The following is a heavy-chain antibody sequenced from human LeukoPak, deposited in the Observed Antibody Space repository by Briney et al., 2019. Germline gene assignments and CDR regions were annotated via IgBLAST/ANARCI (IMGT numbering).Heavy chain of an antibody. D-gene: IGHD1-26*01. Sequence: GASVKVSCKASGYTFTGYYMHWVRQAPGQGLEWMGWINPNSGDTNYAQNFQGRVTLTRDPSISTGYMHLSRLRSDDTAVYYCVLGASNRFDPWGQGTLVTVSS. CDR3: VLGASNRFDP. V-gene: IGHV1-2*02. J-gene: IGHJ5*02. CDR1: GYTFTGYY. CDR2: INPNSGDT.